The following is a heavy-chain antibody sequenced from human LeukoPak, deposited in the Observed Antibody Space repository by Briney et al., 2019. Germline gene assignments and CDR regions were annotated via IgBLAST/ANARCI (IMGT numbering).Heavy chain of an antibody. Sequence: GGSLRLSCAASGFTFSSYEMNWVRQAPGKGLEWVSYISRSGSTTYYADSVKGRFTISRDNSKNTLYLQMNSLRAEDTAVYYCAKDLRYDSSGYFDYWGQGTRVTVSS. J-gene: IGHJ4*02. CDR3: AKDLRYDSSGYFDY. V-gene: IGHV3-48*03. CDR2: ISRSGSTT. D-gene: IGHD3-22*01. CDR1: GFTFSSYE.